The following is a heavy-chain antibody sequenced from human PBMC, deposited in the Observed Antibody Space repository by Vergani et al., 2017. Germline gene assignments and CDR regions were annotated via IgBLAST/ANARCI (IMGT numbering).Heavy chain of an antibody. Sequence: EVQLVESGGGLVQPGGSLRLSCAASGFTFSSYWMHWVRQAPGKGLVWVSRINSDGSSTSYADSVKGRFTISRDNAKNTLYLQMNSLRAEDTALYYCAKKMGGIAVAGDFDYWGQGTLVTVSS. J-gene: IGHJ4*02. V-gene: IGHV3-74*01. CDR2: INSDGSST. CDR3: AKKMGGIAVAGDFDY. CDR1: GFTFSSYW. D-gene: IGHD6-19*01.